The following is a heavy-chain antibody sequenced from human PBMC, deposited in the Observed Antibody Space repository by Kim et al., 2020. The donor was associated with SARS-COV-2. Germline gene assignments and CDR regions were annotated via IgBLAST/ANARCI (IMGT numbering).Heavy chain of an antibody. Sequence: SETLSLTCTVSGGSVSSGSYYWSWIRQPPGKGLEWIGYIYYSGSTNYNPSLKSRVTISVETSKNQFSLKLSSVTAADTAVYYCARDQFRYYDSSHQTAGTAGGGMDVWCQGTTVTVSS. CDR3: ARDQFRYYDSSHQTAGTAGGGMDV. CDR1: GGSVSSGSYY. D-gene: IGHD3-22*01. J-gene: IGHJ6*02. V-gene: IGHV4-61*01. CDR2: IYYSGST.